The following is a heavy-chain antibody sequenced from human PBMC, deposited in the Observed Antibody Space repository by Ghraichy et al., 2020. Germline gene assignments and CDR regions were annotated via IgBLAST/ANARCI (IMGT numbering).Heavy chain of an antibody. CDR2: INSDGSST. D-gene: IGHD2-21*01. J-gene: IGHJ4*02. CDR1: GFTFSSSW. Sequence: GGSLRLSCAASGFTFSSSWMHWVRQDPGRRLVWVSRINSDGSSTGYADSVKGRFTISRDNAKNTLYLQMNSLRAEDTAVYYCATVSVVNQNDYWGQGTLVTVSS. V-gene: IGHV3-74*01. CDR3: ATVSVVNQNDY.